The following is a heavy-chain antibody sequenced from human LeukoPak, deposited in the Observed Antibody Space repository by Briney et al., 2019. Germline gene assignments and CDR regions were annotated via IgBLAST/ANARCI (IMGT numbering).Heavy chain of an antibody. J-gene: IGHJ6*03. CDR2: ISSSSSYI. CDR1: GFTFSSYS. D-gene: IGHD6-19*01. V-gene: IGHV3-21*01. Sequence: GGSLRLSCAAPGFTFSSYSMNWVRQAPGKGLEWVSSISSSSSYIYYADSVKGRFTISRDNAKNSLYLQMNSLRAEDTAVYYCARGWDSSGWYGYYYMDVWGKGTTVTVSS. CDR3: ARGWDSSGWYGYYYMDV.